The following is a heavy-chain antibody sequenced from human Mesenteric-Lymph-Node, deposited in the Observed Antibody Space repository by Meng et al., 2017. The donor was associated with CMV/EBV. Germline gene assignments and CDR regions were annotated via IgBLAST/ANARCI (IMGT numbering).Heavy chain of an antibody. CDR2: LNHRGST. J-gene: IGHJ4*02. D-gene: IGHD3-9*01. CDR3: ARGSSYDILTGYFDY. CDR1: GGSFSGYY. Sequence: QVGQGLLKPSETLSVTCDVYGGSFSGYYWNWILQHPAKGLEWIGELNHRGSTTYNPSFTSRIIISVDTSTNQISLNMSSVTAADTAVYYCARGSSYDILTGYFDYWGQGALVTVSS. V-gene: IGHV4-34*01.